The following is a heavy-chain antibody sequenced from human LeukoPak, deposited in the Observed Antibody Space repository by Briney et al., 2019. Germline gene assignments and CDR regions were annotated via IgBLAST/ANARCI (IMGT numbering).Heavy chain of an antibody. V-gene: IGHV4-59*12. CDR3: ARAHTATTVDY. CDR2: IYYSGT. CDR1: GGSISSYY. J-gene: IGHJ4*02. Sequence: SETLSLTCTVSGGSISSYYWSWIRQPPGKGLEWIGYIYYSGTNYNPSLKSRVTISVDRSKNQFSLKLSSVTAADTAVYYCARAHTATTVDYWGQGTLVTVSS. D-gene: IGHD4-17*01.